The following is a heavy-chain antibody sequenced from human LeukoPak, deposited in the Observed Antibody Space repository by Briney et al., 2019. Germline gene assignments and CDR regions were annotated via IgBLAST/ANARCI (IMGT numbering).Heavy chain of an antibody. Sequence: GGSLRLSCPVSGFTFNNYWMNWVRQAPGKGLEWVANIKQDGSEKYYVDSVKGRFTISRDNAKNSLYLQMNSLRAEDTAVYYCARDFDYWGQGTLVTVSS. CDR2: IKQDGSEK. J-gene: IGHJ4*02. CDR3: ARDFDY. V-gene: IGHV3-7*01. CDR1: GFTFNNYW.